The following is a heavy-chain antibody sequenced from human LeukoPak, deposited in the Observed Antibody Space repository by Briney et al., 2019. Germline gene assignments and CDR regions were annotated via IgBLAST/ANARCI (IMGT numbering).Heavy chain of an antibody. V-gene: IGHV3-7*03. CDR2: MKQDESEK. Sequence: GGSLRLACVGSGFTFSNYWMTWVRQAPGKGLEWVANMKQDESEKYYLDSVKGRFTISRDNAMNSLFLQMNSLRAEDTAMYYCARDWKNRDGYNPDYWGQGTLVTVSS. J-gene: IGHJ4*02. CDR3: ARDWKNRDGYNPDY. CDR1: GFTFSNYW. D-gene: IGHD5-24*01.